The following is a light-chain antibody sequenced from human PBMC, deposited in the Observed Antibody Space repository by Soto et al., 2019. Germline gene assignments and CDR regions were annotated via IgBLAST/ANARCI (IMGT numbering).Light chain of an antibody. CDR2: GAS. CDR3: QQYSDSPLT. CDR1: QTVRTNY. Sequence: EIVLTQSPGTLSLSPGERATLSCRASQTVRTNYLAWFQHKPGQAPRLLIYGASSRATGIPDRFSGSGSGTVFTLTINRLEPEDVAVYFCQQYSDSPLTFGGGTKVEIK. V-gene: IGKV3-20*01. J-gene: IGKJ4*01.